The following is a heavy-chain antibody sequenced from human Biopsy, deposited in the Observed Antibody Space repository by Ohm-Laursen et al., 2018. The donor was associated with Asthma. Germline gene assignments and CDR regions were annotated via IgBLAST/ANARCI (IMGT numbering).Heavy chain of an antibody. V-gene: IGHV3-30*18. CDR1: GFAFDSYA. J-gene: IGHJ4*02. CDR2: ISYDGNHK. D-gene: IGHD5-12*01. CDR3: AKRRGYSGHDNDY. Sequence: SLRLSCAVSGFAFDSYAMYWVRQAPGKGLEWVAVISYDGNHKFYEDSVKGRFTISRDNSKNTLYLQMNSLRTEDTAVYYCAKRRGYSGHDNDYWGQGTLVIVSS.